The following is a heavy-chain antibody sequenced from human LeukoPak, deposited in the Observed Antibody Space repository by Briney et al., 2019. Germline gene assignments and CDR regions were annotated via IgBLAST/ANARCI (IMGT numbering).Heavy chain of an antibody. CDR2: ISSSSSYI. CDR1: GFTFSGYS. V-gene: IGHV3-21*01. J-gene: IGHJ4*02. Sequence: GGSLRLSCAASGFTFSGYSMNWVRQAPGKGLEWVSSISSSSSYIYYADSVKGRFTISRDNAKNSLYLQMNSLRAEDTAVYYCARDIGEEYVYWGQGTLVTVSS. D-gene: IGHD4-17*01. CDR3: ARDIGEEYVY.